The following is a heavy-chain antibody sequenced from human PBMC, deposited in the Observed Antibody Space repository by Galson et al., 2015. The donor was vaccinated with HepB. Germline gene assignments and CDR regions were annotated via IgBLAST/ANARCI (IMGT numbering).Heavy chain of an antibody. Sequence: SLRLSCAASGFTFSSYSMNWVRQAPGKGLEWVSYISSSSSTIYYADSVKGRFTISRDNAKNSLYLQMNSLRDEDTAVYYCARENYDFWSGYYAYAYYYCSGSSRFDYWGQGTLVTVSS. V-gene: IGHV3-48*02. J-gene: IGHJ4*02. CDR1: GFTFSSYS. CDR2: ISSSSSTI. D-gene: IGHD3-3*01. CDR3: ARENYDFWSGYYAYAYYYCSGSSRFDY.